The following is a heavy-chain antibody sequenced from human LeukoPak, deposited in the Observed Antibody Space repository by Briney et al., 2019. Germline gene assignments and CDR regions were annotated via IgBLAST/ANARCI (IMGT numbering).Heavy chain of an antibody. D-gene: IGHD5-18*01. J-gene: IGHJ3*02. CDR3: ARTHTDTAMQIYAFNI. V-gene: IGHV4-38-2*02. CDR1: GYSISSGYY. CDR2: FYHSGST. Sequence: SETLSLTCTVSGYSISSGYYWGWIRQPPGKGLEWIGNFYHSGSTYYNPSLKSRVTISLDTSKNQFSLKLSSVTAADTAVYYCARTHTDTAMQIYAFNIWGQGTMVTVSS.